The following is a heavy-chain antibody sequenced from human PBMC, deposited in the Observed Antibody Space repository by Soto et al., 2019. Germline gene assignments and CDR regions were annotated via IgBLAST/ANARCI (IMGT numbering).Heavy chain of an antibody. J-gene: IGHJ4*02. V-gene: IGHV5-51*01. D-gene: IGHD3-3*01. CDR2: IYPGDSGT. CDR3: ARPNDFWSGYYPLDY. CDR1: GYSFTNYW. Sequence: PGESLKISCKVSGYSFTNYWITWVRQMPGKGLEWMGIIYPGDSGTRYSPSFQGQVTISADKSISTAYLQWSSLKASDTAMYYCARPNDFWSGYYPLDYWGQGTLVTVSS.